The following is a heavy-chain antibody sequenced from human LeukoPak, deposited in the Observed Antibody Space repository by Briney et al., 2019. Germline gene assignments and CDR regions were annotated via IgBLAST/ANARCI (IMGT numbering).Heavy chain of an antibody. CDR3: ARVLGYCSGGSCYGYFDY. V-gene: IGHV4-34*01. CDR1: GGSFSGYY. J-gene: IGHJ4*02. CDR2: INHSGST. Sequence: SETLSLTCAVYGGSFSGYYWSWIRQPPGKGLEWIGEINHSGSTNYNPSLKSRVTISVDTSKNQFSLKLSSVTAADTAVYYCARVLGYCSGGSCYGYFDYWGQGTLVTVSS. D-gene: IGHD2-15*01.